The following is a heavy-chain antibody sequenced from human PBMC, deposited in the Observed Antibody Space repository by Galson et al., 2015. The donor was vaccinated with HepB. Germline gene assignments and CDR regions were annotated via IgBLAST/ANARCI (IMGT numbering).Heavy chain of an antibody. CDR1: GGSISNDRW. CDR2: AYHSGGT. V-gene: IGHV4-4*02. CDR3: ARAKEGRGYFDY. J-gene: IGHJ4*02. Sequence: ETLSLTCAVSGGSISNDRWWSWVRQPPGEGLEWIGEAYHSGGTNYRPSLKSRVTISVDKSKNQFSLKLTSVTAADTAVYYCARAKEGRGYFDYWGQGTLVTVSS. D-gene: IGHD3-10*01.